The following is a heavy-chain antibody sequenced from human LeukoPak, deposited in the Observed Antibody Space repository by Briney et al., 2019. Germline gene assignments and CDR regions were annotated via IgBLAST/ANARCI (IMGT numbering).Heavy chain of an antibody. J-gene: IGHJ5*02. CDR2: FDPEDGET. CDR3: ATGVAYSYGYVWWFDP. Sequence: ASVKVSCKVSGYTLTELSMHWVRQATGKGREWMGDFDPEDGETIYAQKFQGRVTMTEDTSTDTAYMELSRLRSEDTAVYYCATGVAYSYGYVWWFDPWGQGTLVTVSS. V-gene: IGHV1-24*01. D-gene: IGHD5-18*01. CDR1: GYTLTELS.